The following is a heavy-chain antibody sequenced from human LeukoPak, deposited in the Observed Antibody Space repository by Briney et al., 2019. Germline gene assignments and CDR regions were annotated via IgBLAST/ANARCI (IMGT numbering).Heavy chain of an antibody. V-gene: IGHV3-23*01. CDR1: GFGFSSYA. CDR3: AKTLGADCFDH. J-gene: IGHJ5*02. CDR2: ITTDGNGA. Sequence: GDSLRLSCAASGFGFSSYAMTWVRQAPGKGLEWVAAITTDGNGAYYAASVKGRFTISRDNSRNTVFLQMRRLRVEDTAVYFCAKTLGADCFDHWGQGTLVTVSS. D-gene: IGHD3-16*01.